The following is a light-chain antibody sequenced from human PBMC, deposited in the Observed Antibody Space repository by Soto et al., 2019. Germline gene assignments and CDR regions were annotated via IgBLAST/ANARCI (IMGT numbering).Light chain of an antibody. V-gene: IGKV3-20*01. J-gene: IGKJ1*01. CDR2: GAS. CDR3: QQYDSTPPA. CDR1: QSVNSNY. Sequence: EIVLTQSPGTLSLSPGERATLSCRASQSVNSNYLAWYQRKPGQAPRLLIYGASNRATDIPYRFSASGSGTDFTLTITSLEAEGCTMNYCQQYDSTPPAFGRGTKGEVK.